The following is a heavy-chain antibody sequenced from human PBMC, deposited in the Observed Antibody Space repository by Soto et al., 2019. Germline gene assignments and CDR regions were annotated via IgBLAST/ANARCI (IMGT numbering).Heavy chain of an antibody. CDR3: ARGATLTMIVVLPDY. J-gene: IGHJ4*02. CDR1: GYTFTSYG. CDR2: ISAYNGNT. Sequence: SVNVSCKASGYTFTSYGISWLRQAPGQGLEWMGWISAYNGNTNYAQKLQGRVTMTTDTSTSTAYMELRSLRSDDTAVYYCARGATLTMIVVLPDYWGQGTLVTVSS. V-gene: IGHV1-18*01. D-gene: IGHD3-22*01.